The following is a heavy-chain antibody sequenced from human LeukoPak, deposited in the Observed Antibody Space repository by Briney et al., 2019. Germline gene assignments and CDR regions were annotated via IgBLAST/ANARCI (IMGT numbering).Heavy chain of an antibody. CDR1: GFTFSGDY. J-gene: IGHJ4*02. CDR2: ISYDGSNK. Sequence: GGSLRLSCAASGFTFSGDYMSWIRQAPGKGLEWVAVISYDGSNKYYADSVKGRFTISRDNSKNTLYLQMNSLRAEDTAVYYCAKGPGVYGDYGYFDYWGQGTLVTVSS. CDR3: AKGPGVYGDYGYFDY. D-gene: IGHD4-17*01. V-gene: IGHV3-30*18.